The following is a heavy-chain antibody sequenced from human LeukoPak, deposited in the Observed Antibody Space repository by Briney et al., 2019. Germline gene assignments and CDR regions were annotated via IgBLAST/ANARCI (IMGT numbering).Heavy chain of an antibody. Sequence: GVSLRLSCAASGFTFSSYWMHWVRQAPGKGLVWVSRINNDGTYTDYADSEKGRFTVSRDNAKSTLFLHMNSLTGEDTAVYYCARETIGLDHWGQGTLVTVSP. V-gene: IGHV3-74*01. CDR3: ARETIGLDH. CDR2: INNDGTYT. CDR1: GFTFSSYW. D-gene: IGHD1-14*01. J-gene: IGHJ5*02.